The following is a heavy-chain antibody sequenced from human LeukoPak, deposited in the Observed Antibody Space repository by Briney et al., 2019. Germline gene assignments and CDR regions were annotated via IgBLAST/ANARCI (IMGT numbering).Heavy chain of an antibody. CDR2: ISGSGGST. CDR3: AKDRADYGGKSVGY. Sequence: GGSLRLSCAASVSTFSSYAMSWVRQAPGKGLEWVSAISGSGGSTYYADSVKGRFTISRDNSKNTLYLQMNSLRAEDTAVYYCAKDRADYGGKSVGYWGQGTLVTVSS. CDR1: VSTFSSYA. V-gene: IGHV3-23*01. D-gene: IGHD4-23*01. J-gene: IGHJ4*02.